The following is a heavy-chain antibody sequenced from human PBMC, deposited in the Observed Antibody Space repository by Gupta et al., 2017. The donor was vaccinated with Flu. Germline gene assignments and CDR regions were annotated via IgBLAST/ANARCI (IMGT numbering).Heavy chain of an antibody. CDR2: IGGGGGST. J-gene: IGHJ4*02. D-gene: IGHD2-2*01. CDR3: AKSRYSCYDY. Sequence: SWVRQAPGKGLEWVSTIGGGGGSTYYADSVKGRFTISRDNSKNTLYLQMNSLRAEDMAIYYCAKSRYSCYDYWGQGTLVTVSS. V-gene: IGHV3-23*01.